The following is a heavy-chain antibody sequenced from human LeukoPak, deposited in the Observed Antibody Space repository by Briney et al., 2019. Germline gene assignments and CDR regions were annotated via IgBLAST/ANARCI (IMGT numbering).Heavy chain of an antibody. V-gene: IGHV3-30*02. J-gene: IGHJ4*02. CDR2: IRYDGSNK. Sequence: GGSLRLSCAASGFTFSSYGMHWVREAPGKGLEWVAFIRYDGSNKYYADSVKGRFTISRDNSKNTLYLQMNSLRAEDTAVYYCAKDPGADYSNYSDYWGQGTLVTVSS. CDR1: GFTFSSYG. CDR3: AKDPGADYSNYSDY. D-gene: IGHD4-11*01.